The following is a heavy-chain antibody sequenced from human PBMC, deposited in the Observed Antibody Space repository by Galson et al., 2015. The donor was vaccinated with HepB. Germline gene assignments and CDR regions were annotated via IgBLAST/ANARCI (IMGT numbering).Heavy chain of an antibody. Sequence: ETLSLTCAVYGGSFSGYYWSWIRQPPGKGLEWIGEINHSGSTNYNPSLKSRVTISVDTSKNQFSLKLSSVTAADTAVYYCARGRATISQLRFLEWLAWGQGTMVTVSS. CDR2: INHSGST. CDR3: ARGRATISQLRFLEWLA. J-gene: IGHJ3*01. CDR1: GGSFSGYY. V-gene: IGHV4-34*01. D-gene: IGHD3-3*01.